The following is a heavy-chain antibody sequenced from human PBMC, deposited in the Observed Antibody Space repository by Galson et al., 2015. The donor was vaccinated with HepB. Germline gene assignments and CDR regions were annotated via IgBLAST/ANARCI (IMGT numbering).Heavy chain of an antibody. J-gene: IGHJ6*02. CDR2: ISYDGSNK. D-gene: IGHD6-13*01. CDR3: ARGWYSSSWSLPYYYYYGMDV. Sequence: LRLSCAASGFTFSSYAMHWVRQAPGKGLEWVAVISYDGSNKYYADSVKGRFTISRDNSKNTLYLQMNSLRAEDTAVYYCARGWYSSSWSLPYYYYYGMDVWGQGTTVTVSS. CDR1: GFTFSSYA. V-gene: IGHV3-30*04.